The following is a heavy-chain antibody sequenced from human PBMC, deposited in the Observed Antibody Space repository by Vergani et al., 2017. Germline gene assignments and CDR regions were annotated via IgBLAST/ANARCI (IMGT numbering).Heavy chain of an antibody. D-gene: IGHD2-2*02. CDR2: IWYDGSNK. Sequence: QVQLVESGGGVVQPGRSLRLSCAASGFTFSSYGMHWVRQAPGKGPEWVAVIWYDGSNKYYADSVKGRFTISRDNSKNTLYLQMNSLRAEDTAVYYCARARACSSTSCYTRRPIYYYYGMDVWGQGTTVTVSS. V-gene: IGHV3-33*01. CDR1: GFTFSSYG. J-gene: IGHJ6*02. CDR3: ARARACSSTSCYTRRPIYYYYGMDV.